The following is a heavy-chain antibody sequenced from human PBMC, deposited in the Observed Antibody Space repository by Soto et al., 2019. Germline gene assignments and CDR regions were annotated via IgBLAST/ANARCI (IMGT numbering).Heavy chain of an antibody. CDR2: IIPIFGTA. CDR1: GGTFSSYA. Sequence: QVQLVQSGAEVKKPGSSVKVSCKASGGTFSSYAISWVRQAPGQGLEWMGGIIPIFGTANYAQKFQGRVTITADESTSPAYMELSSLRSEDTAVYYCASSCSGGSCYSFYGMDVWGQGTTVTVSS. J-gene: IGHJ6*02. D-gene: IGHD2-15*01. V-gene: IGHV1-69*12. CDR3: ASSCSGGSCYSFYGMDV.